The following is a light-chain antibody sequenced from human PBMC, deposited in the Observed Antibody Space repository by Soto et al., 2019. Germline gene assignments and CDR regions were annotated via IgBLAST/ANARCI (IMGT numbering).Light chain of an antibody. J-gene: IGLJ1*01. V-gene: IGLV2-23*01. CDR3: CSYTSGPAYV. CDR2: EAS. Sequence: QSALTQPASVSGSPGQSITISCTGTSSDVGSYNLVSWYQQHPGKAPKLMIYEASKRPSGVSNRFSGSKSGSTASLTISGLQAEDEADYYFCSYTSGPAYVFGTGTKLTVL. CDR1: SSDVGSYNL.